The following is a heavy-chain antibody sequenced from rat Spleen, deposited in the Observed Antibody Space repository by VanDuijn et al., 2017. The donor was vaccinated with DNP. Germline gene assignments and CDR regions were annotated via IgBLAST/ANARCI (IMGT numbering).Heavy chain of an antibody. CDR2: ISYNGGTP. CDR1: GFTFSDYY. CDR3: AGSQTGRGFAY. Sequence: EVQLVESGGGLVQPGRSLKLSCAASGFTFSDYYMAWVRQAPAKGLEWVATISYNGGTPYYRDSVKGRFTISRDNAQSTLYLQMDSLRSEDTATYYCAGSQTGRGFAYWGQGTLVTVSS. J-gene: IGHJ3*01. D-gene: IGHD5-1*01. V-gene: IGHV5-7*01.